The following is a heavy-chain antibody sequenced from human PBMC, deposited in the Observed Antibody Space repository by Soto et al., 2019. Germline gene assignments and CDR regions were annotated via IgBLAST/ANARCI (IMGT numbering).Heavy chain of an antibody. J-gene: IGHJ4*02. CDR3: ASSSSSGYYPAHFDF. D-gene: IGHD3-22*01. CDR2: IYPGDSDT. Sequence: GESLKISCQGSGYTFTNYWIGWVRQMPGKGLEWMGVIYPGDSDTRYSPSFQGHITISADTSINTAYLQWSSLKPSDTAMYYCASSSSSGYYPAHFDFWGQGTLVTSPQ. V-gene: IGHV5-51*01. CDR1: GYTFTNYW.